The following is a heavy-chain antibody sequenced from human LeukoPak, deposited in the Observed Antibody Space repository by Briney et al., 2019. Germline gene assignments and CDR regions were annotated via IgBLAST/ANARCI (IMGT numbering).Heavy chain of an antibody. J-gene: IGHJ5*02. CDR2: ISSSSSTI. Sequence: GGSLRLSCAASGFTFSSYSMNWVRQAPGKGLEWVSYISSSSSTIYYADSVKGRFTISRDNAKNSLYLQMNSLRAEDTAVYYCARDVIGDEHPLGPNWFDPWGQGTLVTVSS. D-gene: IGHD2/OR15-2a*01. V-gene: IGHV3-48*01. CDR1: GFTFSSYS. CDR3: ARDVIGDEHPLGPNWFDP.